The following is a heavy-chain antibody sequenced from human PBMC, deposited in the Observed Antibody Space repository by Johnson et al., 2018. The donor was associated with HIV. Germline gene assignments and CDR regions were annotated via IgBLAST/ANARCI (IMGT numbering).Heavy chain of an antibody. D-gene: IGHD1-14*01. CDR2: ISYDGSTN. CDR3: ATRDPTYRPGAFDL. V-gene: IGHV3-30*04. J-gene: IGHJ3*01. Sequence: QMQLVESGGGVVQPGRSLRLSCAASGFTFSSYAMHWVRQAPGKGLAWVAVISYDGSTNYYADSVKGRFIISRDNANNSLYLQMNSLRAEDTAVYYCATRDPTYRPGAFDLWGQGTMVTVSS. CDR1: GFTFSSYA.